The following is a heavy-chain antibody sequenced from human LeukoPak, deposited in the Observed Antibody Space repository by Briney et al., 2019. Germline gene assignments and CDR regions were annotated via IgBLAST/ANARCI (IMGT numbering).Heavy chain of an antibody. Sequence: SETLSLTCTVSGGSISSYYWSWVRQPPGKGLEWIGYIYYSGSTNYNPSLKSRVTISVDTSKNQFSLKLSSVTAADTAVYYCARSWIQLWSEGYYMDVWGKGTTVTVSS. V-gene: IGHV4-59*01. CDR3: ARSWIQLWSEGYYMDV. J-gene: IGHJ6*03. CDR2: IYYSGST. CDR1: GGSISSYY. D-gene: IGHD5-18*01.